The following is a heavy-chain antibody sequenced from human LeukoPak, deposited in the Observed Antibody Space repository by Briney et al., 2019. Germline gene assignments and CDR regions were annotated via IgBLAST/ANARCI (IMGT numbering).Heavy chain of an antibody. J-gene: IGHJ3*02. CDR1: GFTVSSNY. V-gene: IGHV3-53*01. Sequence: PGGSLRLSCGASGFTVSSNYMSWVRQAPGKGLEWVSVIYTGGTTYYADSVKGRFTISRDNAKNSLYLQMNSLRAEDTAVYYCARCSSGWYNAFDIWGQGTMVTVSS. CDR2: IYTGGTT. D-gene: IGHD6-19*01. CDR3: ARCSSGWYNAFDI.